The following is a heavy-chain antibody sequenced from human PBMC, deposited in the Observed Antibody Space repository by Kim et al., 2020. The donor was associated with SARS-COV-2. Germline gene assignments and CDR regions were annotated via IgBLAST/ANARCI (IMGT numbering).Heavy chain of an antibody. CDR1: GFTFSDYG. D-gene: IGHD5-12*01. V-gene: IGHV3-23*01. Sequence: GGSLRLSCAASGFTFSDYGMTWVRQAPGKGLEWVSSISGFGGSTYYADSVKGRFTISRDNSKNTVYLQMISLTVDDTAVYYCAKRDIVATTPIDSWGQGTLVTVS. CDR3: AKRDIVATTPIDS. J-gene: IGHJ4*02. CDR2: ISGFGGST.